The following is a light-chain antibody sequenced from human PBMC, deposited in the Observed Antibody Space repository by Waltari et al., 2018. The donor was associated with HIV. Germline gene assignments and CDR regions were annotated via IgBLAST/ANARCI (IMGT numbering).Light chain of an antibody. CDR3: QQRVNWPLT. J-gene: IGKJ3*01. CDR2: DAS. CDR1: QSVYSY. V-gene: IGKV3-11*01. Sequence: ELVLTQSPPPLSLSPGGRATLSCRASQSVYSYLAWYQHKPGQAPRLLIYDASNRATGIPARFSGSGSGTDFTLTISSLEPEDFAIYYCQQRVNWPLTFGPGTKVDIK.